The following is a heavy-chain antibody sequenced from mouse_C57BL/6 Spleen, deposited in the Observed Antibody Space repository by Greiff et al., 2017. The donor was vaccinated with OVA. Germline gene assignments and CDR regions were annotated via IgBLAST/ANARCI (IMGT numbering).Heavy chain of an antibody. CDR3: ASDVYYDYDDYAMDY. J-gene: IGHJ4*01. D-gene: IGHD2-4*01. CDR1: GFSLTSYG. CDR2: IWRGGST. Sequence: VQVVESGPGLVQPSQSLSITCTVSGFSLTSYGVHWVRQSPGKGLEWLGVIWRGGSTDYNAAFMSRLSITKDNSKSQVFFKMNSLQADDTAIYYCASDVYYDYDDYAMDYWGQGTSVTVSS. V-gene: IGHV2-5*01.